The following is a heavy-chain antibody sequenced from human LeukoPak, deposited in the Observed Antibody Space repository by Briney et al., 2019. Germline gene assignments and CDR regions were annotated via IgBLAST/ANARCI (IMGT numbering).Heavy chain of an antibody. J-gene: IGHJ5*02. Sequence: SETLSLTRTVSGGSISSYYWSWIRQPAGKGLEWIGRIYTSGSTNYNPSLKSRVTMSVDTSKNQFSLKLSSVTAADTAVYYCASDSGYHHWFDPWGQGTLVTVSS. CDR1: GGSISSYY. CDR3: ASDSGYHHWFDP. D-gene: IGHD5-12*01. CDR2: IYTSGST. V-gene: IGHV4-4*07.